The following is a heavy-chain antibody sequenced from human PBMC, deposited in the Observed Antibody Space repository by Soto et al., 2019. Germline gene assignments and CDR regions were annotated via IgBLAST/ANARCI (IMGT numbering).Heavy chain of an antibody. V-gene: IGHV3-48*01. J-gene: IGHJ4*02. Sequence: GGSLRLSCAASGFTFSSYSMNWVRQAPGKGLEWVSYISSSSSTIYYADSVKGRFTISRDNAKNSLYLQMNSLRAEDTAVYYCAREQQLAYWGQGTLVTVSS. CDR3: AREQQLAY. D-gene: IGHD6-13*01. CDR1: GFTFSSYS. CDR2: ISSSSSTI.